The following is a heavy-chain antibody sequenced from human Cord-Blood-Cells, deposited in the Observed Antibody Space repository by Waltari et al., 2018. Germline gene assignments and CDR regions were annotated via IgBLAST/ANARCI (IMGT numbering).Heavy chain of an antibody. CDR2: ISGSGGNT. J-gene: IGHJ3*02. V-gene: IGHV3-23*01. D-gene: IGHD2-2*02. CDR3: AKVYRLDAFDI. Sequence: EVQLLESGGGLVQPGGSLRLSCAASGFTFSSYAMSWVRQAPGKGLGWVSAISGSGGNTYYAGSGKGRFTISRDNSKNTLYLQMNSLRAEDTAVYYCAKVYRLDAFDIWGQGTMVTVSS. CDR1: GFTFSSYA.